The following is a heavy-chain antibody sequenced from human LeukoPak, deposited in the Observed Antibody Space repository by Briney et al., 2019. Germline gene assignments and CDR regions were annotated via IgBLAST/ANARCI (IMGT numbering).Heavy chain of an antibody. J-gene: IGHJ4*02. Sequence: SETLSLTCAVYGGSFSGYYWSWTRQPPGKGLEWIGEIYHSGTTNYNPSLKSRVTISVDTSKIQFSLELRSVTAADTAVYFCARGGISYYLDYWGQGTLVTVSS. CDR2: IYHSGTT. V-gene: IGHV4-34*01. D-gene: IGHD3-10*01. CDR3: ARGGISYYLDY. CDR1: GGSFSGYY.